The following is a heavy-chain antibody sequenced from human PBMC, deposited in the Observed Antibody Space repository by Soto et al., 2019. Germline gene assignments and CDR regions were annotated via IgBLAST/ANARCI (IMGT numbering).Heavy chain of an antibody. D-gene: IGHD3-16*01. CDR3: ATDGSYAQHV. CDR1: GFTFSSTW. V-gene: IGHV3-74*03. CDR2: INSDGSST. Sequence: EQVVESGGGLVQPGGSLRLSCAASGFTFSSTWMHWVRQAPGKGLVWVSHINSDGSSTTYADSVRGRFTISRDNAKNTVYLQMNSLRAEDTAVYYCATDGSYAQHVWGQGTTVTVSS. J-gene: IGHJ6*02.